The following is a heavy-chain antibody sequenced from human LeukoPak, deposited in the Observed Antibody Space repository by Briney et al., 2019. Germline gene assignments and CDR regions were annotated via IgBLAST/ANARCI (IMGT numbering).Heavy chain of an antibody. Sequence: GASVKVSCKASGYTFTSYYMHWVRQAPGQGLGWMGWINPNSGGTNYAQKFQGRVTMTRDTSISTAYMELSRLRSDDTAVYYCARNPIAVAGTAGYYGMDVWGQGTTVTVSS. CDR3: ARNPIAVAGTAGYYGMDV. J-gene: IGHJ6*02. D-gene: IGHD6-19*01. CDR2: INPNSGGT. V-gene: IGHV1-2*02. CDR1: GYTFTSYY.